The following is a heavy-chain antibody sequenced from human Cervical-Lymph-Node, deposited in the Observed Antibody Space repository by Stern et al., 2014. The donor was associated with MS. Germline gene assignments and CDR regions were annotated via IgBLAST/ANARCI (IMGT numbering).Heavy chain of an antibody. Sequence: VQLQESGPGLVRPSQTLSLTCMVSGGSISSGNNYWSWIRQAPGKGLEWIGYIFYSGSTYYNPSLRSRTTISVDTSKNQFSLKLSSVTAADTAVYYCARRRATVMVSFDPWGQGTPVTVSS. CDR3: ARRRATVMVSFDP. CDR1: GGSISSGNNY. V-gene: IGHV4-30-4*01. J-gene: IGHJ5*02. D-gene: IGHD4-17*01. CDR2: IFYSGST.